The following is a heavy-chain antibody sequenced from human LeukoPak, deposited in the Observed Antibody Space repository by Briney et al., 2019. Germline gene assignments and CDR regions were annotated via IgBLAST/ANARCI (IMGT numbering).Heavy chain of an antibody. D-gene: IGHD3-10*01. CDR2: MNPNSGNT. CDR1: GCTFTSYD. CDR3: ARGARYYYGSGSYVDY. J-gene: IGHJ4*02. V-gene: IGHV1-8*01. Sequence: AAVKVSCKASGCTFTSYDINWVRQATGQGLEWMGWMNPNSGNTGYAQKFQGRVTMTRNTSISTAYMELSSLRSEDTAVYYCARGARYYYGSGSYVDYWGQGTLVTVSS.